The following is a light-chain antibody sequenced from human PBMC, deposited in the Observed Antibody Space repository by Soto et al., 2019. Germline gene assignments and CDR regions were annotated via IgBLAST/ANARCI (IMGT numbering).Light chain of an antibody. CDR3: QQLNSYPP. V-gene: IGKV1-8*01. CDR2: AAS. J-gene: IGKJ4*01. CDR1: QGISSY. Sequence: AIRMTQSPSSLSASTGDRVTITCRASQGISSYLAWYQQKPGKAPKLLIYAASTLQSGVPSRFSGSGSGTDFTLTISSLQPEDFATYYCQQLNSYPPFGGGTKVDIK.